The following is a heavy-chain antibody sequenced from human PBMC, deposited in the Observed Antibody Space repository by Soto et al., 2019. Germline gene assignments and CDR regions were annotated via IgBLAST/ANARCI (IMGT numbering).Heavy chain of an antibody. D-gene: IGHD3-10*01. J-gene: IGHJ4*02. V-gene: IGHV4-30-4*01. CDR3: ARDFGYYGSGSRDY. Sequence: PSETLSLTCTVSGGSISSGDYYWSWIRQPPGKGLEWIGYIYYSGSTYYNPSLKSRVTISVDTSKNQFSLKLSSVTAADTAVYYCARDFGYYGSGSRDYWGQGTLVTVS. CDR1: GGSISSGDYY. CDR2: IYYSGST.